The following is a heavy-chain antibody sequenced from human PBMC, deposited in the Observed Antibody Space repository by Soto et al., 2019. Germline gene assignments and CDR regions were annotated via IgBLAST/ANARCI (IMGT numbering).Heavy chain of an antibody. Sequence: GGSLRLSCAASGFNFDDYAMHWVRQAPGKGLEWASGISYDSGAIGYADSVKGRFTISRDNAKNSLYLQMNSLRAEDTSVYYCARENYYFGMDVWGQGTTVTVAS. J-gene: IGHJ6*02. CDR2: ISYDSGAI. V-gene: IGHV3-9*01. CDR3: ARENYYFGMDV. CDR1: GFNFDDYA.